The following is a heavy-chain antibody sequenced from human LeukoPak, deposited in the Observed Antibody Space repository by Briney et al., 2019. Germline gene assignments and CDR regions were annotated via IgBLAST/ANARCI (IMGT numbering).Heavy chain of an antibody. Sequence: GGSLSLSWAASGFSVSNNYMSWVRQAPGKGLEWVSLISDGGSTHYADSVKGRFTISRDKSKNTLYLQMNSLRAEDTAVYYCARDAGRSGCAHWGQGTPVTVSS. CDR2: ISDGGST. V-gene: IGHV3-53*01. D-gene: IGHD3-3*01. CDR1: GFSVSNNY. J-gene: IGHJ4*02. CDR3: ARDAGRSGCAH.